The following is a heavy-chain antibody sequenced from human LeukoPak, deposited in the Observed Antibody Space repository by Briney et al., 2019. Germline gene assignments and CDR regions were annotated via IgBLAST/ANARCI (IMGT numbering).Heavy chain of an antibody. V-gene: IGHV4-61*01. Sequence: SETLSLTCTVSGYSISSGYYWGWIRQPPGKGLEWIGYIYYSGSTNYNPSLKSRVTISVDTSKNQFSLKLSSVTAADTAVYYCARGSGGSYWTLGAFDIWGQGTMVTVSS. CDR2: IYYSGST. CDR1: GYSISSGYY. J-gene: IGHJ3*02. D-gene: IGHD1-26*01. CDR3: ARGSGGSYWTLGAFDI.